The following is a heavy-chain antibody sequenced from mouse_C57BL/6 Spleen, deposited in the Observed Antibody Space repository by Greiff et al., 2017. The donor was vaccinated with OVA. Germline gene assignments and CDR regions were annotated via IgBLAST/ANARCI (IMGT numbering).Heavy chain of an antibody. CDR3: AKVATPGDYAMDY. CDR2: IYPGSGST. V-gene: IGHV1-55*01. D-gene: IGHD1-1*01. Sequence: QVHVKQPGAELVKPGASVKMSCKASGYTFTSYWITWVKQRPGQGLEWIGDIYPGSGSTNYNEKFKSKATLTVDTSSSTAYMQLSSLTSEDSAVYYCAKVATPGDYAMDYWGQGTSVTVSS. J-gene: IGHJ4*01. CDR1: GYTFTSYW.